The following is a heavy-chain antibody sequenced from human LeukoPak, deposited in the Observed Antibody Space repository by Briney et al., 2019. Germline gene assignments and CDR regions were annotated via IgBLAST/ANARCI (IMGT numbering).Heavy chain of an antibody. CDR1: GGSISSYY. CDR2: IYNSGST. Sequence: PSETLSLTCTVSGGSISSYYWNWIRQPPGKGLEWIGNIYNSGSTNHSPSLKSRVTISVDTSKNQISLKLTSVTAADAAVYYCARDKGPYWYFDLWGRGTLVTVSS. V-gene: IGHV4-59*01. J-gene: IGHJ2*01. CDR3: ARDKGPYWYFDL.